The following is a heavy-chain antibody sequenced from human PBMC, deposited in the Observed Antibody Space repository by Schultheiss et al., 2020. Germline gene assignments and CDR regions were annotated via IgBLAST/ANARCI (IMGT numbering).Heavy chain of an antibody. Sequence: SETLSLTCAVYGGSFSGYYWSWIRQPPGKGLEWIGSIYYSGSTYYTPSLNSRVTISVDTSKNQLSLKLSSVTAADTAVYFCARYYSPSGYFDYWGQGTLVTVSS. CDR2: IYYSGST. D-gene: IGHD1-26*01. V-gene: IGHV4-34*01. CDR1: GGSFSGYY. J-gene: IGHJ4*02. CDR3: ARYYSPSGYFDY.